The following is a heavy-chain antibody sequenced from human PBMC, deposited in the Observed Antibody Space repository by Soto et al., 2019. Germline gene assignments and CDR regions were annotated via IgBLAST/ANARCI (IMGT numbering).Heavy chain of an antibody. CDR3: AASIFYSGMDV. CDR1: GYTFTNYW. Sequence: GESLKISCKGSGYTFTNYWIGWVRQMPGKGLEWMGIIYPGDSDTKYNPSFQGQVTISADKSITTTYLRWTSLKATDTAIYSCAASIFYSGMDVWGQGTMVTVSS. CDR2: IYPGDSDT. J-gene: IGHJ6*02. V-gene: IGHV5-51*01.